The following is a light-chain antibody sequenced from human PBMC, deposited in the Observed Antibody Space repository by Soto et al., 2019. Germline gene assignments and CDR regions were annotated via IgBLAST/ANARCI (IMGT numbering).Light chain of an antibody. Sequence: RVMTQSPATLSVSPGEGATLSCSASQRISNYLAWHQQKPGQAPRLLISGASTRATGIPARFSGSGSGTEFTLTISSLQSEDFAVYYCQQYNNWPPTFGQGTKVDIK. J-gene: IGKJ1*01. CDR1: QRISNY. CDR2: GAS. CDR3: QQYNNWPPT. V-gene: IGKV3-15*01.